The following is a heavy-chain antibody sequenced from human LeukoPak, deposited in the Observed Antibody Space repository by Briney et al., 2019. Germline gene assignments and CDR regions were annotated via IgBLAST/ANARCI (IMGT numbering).Heavy chain of an antibody. CDR3: ATPNSFGNDY. Sequence: PGGSLRLSCAASGFTFSRFWMRWVRQPPGKGLVWVSRIDTDGTTTTYADSVKGRFTISRDNAKDTVYLQINSLRAEDTAVYYCATPNSFGNDYWGQGVLVTVSS. CDR1: GFTFSRFW. CDR2: IDTDGTTT. J-gene: IGHJ4*02. V-gene: IGHV3-74*01. D-gene: IGHD4-23*01.